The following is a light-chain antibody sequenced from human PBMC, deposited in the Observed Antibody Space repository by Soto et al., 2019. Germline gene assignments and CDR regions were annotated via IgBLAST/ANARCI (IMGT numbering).Light chain of an antibody. CDR3: AAWTDSLNGQV. V-gene: IGLV1-44*01. Sequence: QPVLTQPPSASGTPGQRVTISCSGSSSNIGSNTVNWYQQLPGTSPKLLIYSDNQRPSGVPDRFSGSKSGTSASLAISGLQSEDEADYYCAAWTDSLNGQVFGTGTKVTVL. CDR2: SDN. CDR1: SSNIGSNT. J-gene: IGLJ1*01.